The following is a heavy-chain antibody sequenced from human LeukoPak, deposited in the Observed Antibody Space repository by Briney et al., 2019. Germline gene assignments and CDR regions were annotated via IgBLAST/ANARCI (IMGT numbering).Heavy chain of an antibody. D-gene: IGHD2-2*02. Sequence: SETLSLTCTVSGGSISSYYWSWIRQPPGKGLEWIGYIYYSGSTYYNPSLKSRVTISVDTSKNQFSLKLSSVTAADTAVYYCARVVVVVPAAIHFDYWGQGTLVTVSS. J-gene: IGHJ4*02. CDR2: IYYSGST. CDR1: GGSISSYY. CDR3: ARVVVVVPAAIHFDY. V-gene: IGHV4-59*08.